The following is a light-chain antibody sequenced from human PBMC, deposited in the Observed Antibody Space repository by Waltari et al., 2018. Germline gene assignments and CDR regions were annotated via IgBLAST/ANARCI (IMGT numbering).Light chain of an antibody. V-gene: IGLV1-40*01. J-gene: IGLJ2*01. CDR1: RFTIGAGYD. CDR3: QSYDSSLSAVV. Sequence: QPVLAPPPSVSGAPGQRVTISCTGSRFTIGAGYDVHWYQQLPGPAPKRPLYASSNRPSGVPDPFSGSKSGTSASLAITGLQAEGEADYYCQSYDSSLSAVVFGGGTKLTVL. CDR2: ASS.